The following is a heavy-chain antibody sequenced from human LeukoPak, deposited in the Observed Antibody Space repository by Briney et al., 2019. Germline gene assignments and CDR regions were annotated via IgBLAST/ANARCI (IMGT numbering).Heavy chain of an antibody. D-gene: IGHD1-1*01. J-gene: IGHJ4*02. V-gene: IGHV1-2*02. CDR2: INPNTGDT. CDR3: ARDTTGIRFDN. CDR1: GYPFTGLY. Sequence: GASVKVSCKTSGYPFTGLYIHWARQAPGQGLEWMGWINPNTGDTHYAQKFQGRVTMTRDTSISTAYMELSRLHSDDTAIYYCARDTTGIRFDNWGQGTLVTVSS.